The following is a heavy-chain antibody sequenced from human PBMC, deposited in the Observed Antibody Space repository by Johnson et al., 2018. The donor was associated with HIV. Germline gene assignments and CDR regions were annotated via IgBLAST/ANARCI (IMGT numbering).Heavy chain of an antibody. J-gene: IGHJ3*02. CDR1: GFTFSDYY. D-gene: IGHD6-19*01. V-gene: IGHV3-11*04. CDR2: ISSSGTTV. Sequence: QVLLVESGGGLVQPGGSLRLSCAASGFTFSDYYMSWIRQAPGKGLEWVSYISSSGTTVYYADSVKGRFSISRDNAKHSLYLQMNSLGAEDTAVYYCARECSSGWYGGGDSLSAFDIWGQGTMVTVS. CDR3: ARECSSGWYGGGDSLSAFDI.